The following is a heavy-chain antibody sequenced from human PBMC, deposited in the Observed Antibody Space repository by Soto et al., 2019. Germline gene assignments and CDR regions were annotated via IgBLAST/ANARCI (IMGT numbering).Heavy chain of an antibody. CDR2: VYYSGST. V-gene: IGHV4-59*08. D-gene: IGHD3-3*01. CDR1: GDSISSHY. Sequence: PSETLSLTCTVSGDSISSHYWSWIRQPPGKGLEWIGYVYYSGSTNYNPSLKSRVTISIDTSKSQFSLKPSSVTTADTAVYYCARSYYDFGRGDYYYYMDVWGKGTTVTFPS. CDR3: ARSYYDFGRGDYYYYMDV. J-gene: IGHJ6*03.